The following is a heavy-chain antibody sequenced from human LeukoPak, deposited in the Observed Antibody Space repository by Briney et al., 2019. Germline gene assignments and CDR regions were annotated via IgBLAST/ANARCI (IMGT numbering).Heavy chain of an antibody. CDR2: IIPIFGTA. CDR3: ARDGGYGDDRGDWFDP. CDR1: GGTFSSYA. D-gene: IGHD4-17*01. Sequence: PAASVKVSCKASGGTFSSYAISWVRQAPGQGLEWMEGIIPIFGTANYAQKFQGRVTITADESTSTAYMELSSLRSEDTAVYYCARDGGYGDDRGDWFDPWGQGTLVTVSS. V-gene: IGHV1-69*01. J-gene: IGHJ5*02.